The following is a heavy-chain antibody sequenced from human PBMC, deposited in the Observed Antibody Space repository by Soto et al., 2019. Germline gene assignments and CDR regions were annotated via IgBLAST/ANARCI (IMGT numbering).Heavy chain of an antibody. CDR2: ISSTTNYI. Sequence: PGGSLRLSCAASGFTFTRYSMNWVRQAPGKGLEWVSSISSTTNYIYYGDSMKGRFTISKDNAKNSLYLEMNSLRAEDTAVYYCARESEDLTSNFDYWGQGTLVTVSS. CDR1: GFTFTRYS. CDR3: ARESEDLTSNFDY. J-gene: IGHJ4*02. V-gene: IGHV3-21*06.